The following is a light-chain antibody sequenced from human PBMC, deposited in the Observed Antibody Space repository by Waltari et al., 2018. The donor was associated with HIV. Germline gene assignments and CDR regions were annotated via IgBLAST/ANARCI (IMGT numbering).Light chain of an antibody. CDR2: ASS. CDR1: QSISSY. J-gene: IGKJ2*01. CDR3: QQSYSTPYT. Sequence: DIQMTQSPSSLSASVGDRVTITCRASQSISSYLNWYQQKPGKAPKLLIYASSTLQSVVPSRFSGSGSGTDFTLTISSLQPDDFATYYCQQSYSTPYTFGQGTRLEI. V-gene: IGKV1-39*01.